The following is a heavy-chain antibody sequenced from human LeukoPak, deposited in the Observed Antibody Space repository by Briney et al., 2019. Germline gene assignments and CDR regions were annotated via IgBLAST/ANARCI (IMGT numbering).Heavy chain of an antibody. CDR1: GYTFSSYY. Sequence: GASVKVSCKASGYTFSSYYIHWVRQAPGQGLEWMGLISPSGKTTSYAERFQGRVTMTRDTSTSTVYMEVSSLRSEDTAVYYCAIEGGTVTVPTKNFDYWGQGTLVTVSS. J-gene: IGHJ4*02. CDR2: ISPSGKTT. CDR3: AIEGGTVTVPTKNFDY. D-gene: IGHD4-17*01. V-gene: IGHV1-46*01.